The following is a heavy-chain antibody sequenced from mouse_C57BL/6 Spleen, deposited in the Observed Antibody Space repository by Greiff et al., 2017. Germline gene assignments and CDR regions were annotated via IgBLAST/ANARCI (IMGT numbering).Heavy chain of an antibody. Sequence: VQLQQSDAELVKPGASVKISCKASGYTFTDYTIHWMKQRPEQGLEWIGYIYPRDGSTKYNEKFKGKATLTADKSSSTAYMQLNRLTSEDSAGYICARENPYYSDYDYSLDYWGPGTSVTVSS. D-gene: IGHD2-5*01. CDR3: ARENPYYSDYDYSLDY. J-gene: IGHJ4*01. CDR2: IYPRDGST. CDR1: GYTFTDYT. V-gene: IGHV1-78*01.